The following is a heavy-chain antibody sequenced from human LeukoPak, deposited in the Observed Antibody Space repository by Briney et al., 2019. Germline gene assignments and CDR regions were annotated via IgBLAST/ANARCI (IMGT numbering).Heavy chain of an antibody. Sequence: PGGSLRLSCAASGFTFSGSAMHWVRQASGKGLEWVGRIRSKANSYATAYAASVKGRFTISRDDSKNTAYLQMNSLKTEDTAVYYCTTRYCSSTGCCDYWGQGTLVTVSS. V-gene: IGHV3-73*01. CDR2: IRSKANSYAT. CDR3: TTRYCSSTGCCDY. CDR1: GFTFSGSA. J-gene: IGHJ4*02. D-gene: IGHD2-2*01.